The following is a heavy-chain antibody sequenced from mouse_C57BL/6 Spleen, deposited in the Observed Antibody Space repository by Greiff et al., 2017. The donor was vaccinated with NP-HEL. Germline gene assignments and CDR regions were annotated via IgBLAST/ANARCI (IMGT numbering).Heavy chain of an antibody. CDR1: GYAFSSSW. Sequence: QVQLKESGPELVKPGASVKISCKASGYAFSSSWMNWVKQRPGKGLEWIGRIYPGDGDTNYNGKFKGKATLTADKSSSTAYMQLSSLTSEDSAVYFCARGLLRLYYFDYWGQGTTLTVSS. CDR3: ARGLLRLYYFDY. J-gene: IGHJ2*01. D-gene: IGHD1-2*01. CDR2: IYPGDGDT. V-gene: IGHV1-82*01.